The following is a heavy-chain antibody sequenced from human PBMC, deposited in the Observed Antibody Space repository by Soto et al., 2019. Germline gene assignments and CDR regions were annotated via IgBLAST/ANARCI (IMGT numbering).Heavy chain of an antibody. CDR2: ISAYNGNT. J-gene: IGHJ6*02. CDR3: ARSITMVRGTPRIMDV. Sequence: ASVKVSCKASGYIFTSYGISWVRQAPGQGLEWMGWISAYNGNTNYAQKLQGRVTMTTDTSTSTAYMELRSLRSDDTAVYYCARSITMVRGTPRIMDVWGQGTTVTVSS. V-gene: IGHV1-18*04. D-gene: IGHD3-10*01. CDR1: GYIFTSYG.